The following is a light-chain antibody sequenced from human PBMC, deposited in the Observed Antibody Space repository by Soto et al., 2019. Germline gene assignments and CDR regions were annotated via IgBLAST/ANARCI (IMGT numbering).Light chain of an antibody. V-gene: IGLV1-40*01. J-gene: IGLJ2*01. Sequence: QSVLTQPPSVSGAPGQRVTISCTGSSSNIGAGYDVHWYQQLPGTAPKLLIYGNSNRPSGVPDRFSGSKSGISASQAITGLQAEDADDYYCQSYDSSLSGSVVFGGGTKVTVL. CDR1: SSNIGAGYD. CDR2: GNS. CDR3: QSYDSSLSGSVV.